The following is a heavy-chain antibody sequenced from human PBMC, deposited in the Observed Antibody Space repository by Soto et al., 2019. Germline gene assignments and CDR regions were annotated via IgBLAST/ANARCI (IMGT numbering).Heavy chain of an antibody. CDR2: IYPGDSGT. CDR1: GYSFTSYW. J-gene: IGHJ3*02. CDR3: ARPYLSYSSGWGAFDI. D-gene: IGHD6-19*01. Sequence: PGESLKISCKGSGYSFTSYWIGWVRQMPGKGLEWMGIIYPGDSGTRYSPSFQGQVTISADKSISTAYLQWSSLKASDTAMYYCARPYLSYSSGWGAFDIWGQGTMVTVSS. V-gene: IGHV5-51*01.